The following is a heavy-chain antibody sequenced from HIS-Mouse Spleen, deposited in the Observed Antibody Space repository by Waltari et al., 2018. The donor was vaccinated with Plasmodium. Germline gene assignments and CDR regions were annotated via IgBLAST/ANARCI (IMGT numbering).Heavy chain of an antibody. CDR3: ARRGGSYYYFDY. J-gene: IGHJ4*02. CDR2: IYYSGST. V-gene: IGHV4-39*01. CDR1: GGSISSSSYY. Sequence: QLQLQESGPGLVKPSETLSLTCTVSGGSISSSSYYWGWIRQPPGKGLEWIGSIYYSGSTNYNPSLKSRVTISVDTSKIQVSRKLSSVTAADTAGDYCARRGGSYYYFDYWGQGTLVTVSS. D-gene: IGHD1-26*01.